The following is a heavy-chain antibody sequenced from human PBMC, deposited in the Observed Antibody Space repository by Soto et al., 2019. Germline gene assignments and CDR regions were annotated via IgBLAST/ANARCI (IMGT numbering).Heavy chain of an antibody. CDR2: IGTAGDT. V-gene: IGHV3-13*04. D-gene: IGHD7-27*01. J-gene: IGHJ4*02. CDR3: ARALGWGLFDY. Sequence: GGSLRLSCAASGFTFSSYDMHWVRQATGKGLEWVSAIGTAGDTYYPGSVKGRFTISRENAKNSLYLQMNSLRAGDTAVYYCARALGWGLFDYWGQGTLVTVSS. CDR1: GFTFSSYD.